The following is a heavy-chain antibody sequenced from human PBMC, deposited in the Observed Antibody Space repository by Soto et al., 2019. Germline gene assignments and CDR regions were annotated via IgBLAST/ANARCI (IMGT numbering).Heavy chain of an antibody. CDR1: GFTFSSYG. CDR2: ISYDGSNK. CDR3: AKEANYYDSSPAGYFDY. Sequence: GGSLRLSCAASGFTFSSYGMHWVRQAPGKGLEWVAVISYDGSNKYYADSVKGRFTISRDNSKNTLYLQMNSLRAEDTAVYYCAKEANYYDSSPAGYFDYWGQGTLVTVSS. J-gene: IGHJ4*02. D-gene: IGHD3-22*01. V-gene: IGHV3-30*18.